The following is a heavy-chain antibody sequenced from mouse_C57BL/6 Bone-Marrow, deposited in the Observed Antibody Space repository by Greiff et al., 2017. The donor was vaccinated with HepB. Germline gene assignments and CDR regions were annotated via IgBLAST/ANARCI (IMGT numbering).Heavy chain of an antibody. CDR2: IYPRSGNT. CDR1: GYTFTSYG. V-gene: IGHV1-81*01. J-gene: IGHJ3*01. D-gene: IGHD1-2*01. Sequence: VQLQQSGAELARPGASVKLSCKASGYTFTSYGISWVKQRTGQGLEWIGEIYPRSGNTYYNEKFKGKATLTSDKSSSTAYMELRSLTSEDSAVYFCARAGLRRLFAYWGQGTVVTVSA. CDR3: ARAGLRRLFAY.